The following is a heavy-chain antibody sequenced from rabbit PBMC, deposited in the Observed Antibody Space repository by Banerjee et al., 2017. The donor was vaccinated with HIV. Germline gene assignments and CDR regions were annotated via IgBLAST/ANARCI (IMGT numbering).Heavy chain of an antibody. CDR1: GFDFSSNA. D-gene: IGHD4-2*01. CDR3: ARAYDGSTYYFNL. V-gene: IGHV1S45*01. Sequence: QQQLEESGGGLVKPEGSLTLTCKASGFDFSSNAMCWVRQAPGKGLEWIACIYAGSSGSTWYASWAKGRFTISKTSSTTVTLQMTSLTAADTATYFCARAYDGSTYYFNLWGPGTLVTVS. CDR2: IYAGSSGST. J-gene: IGHJ4*01.